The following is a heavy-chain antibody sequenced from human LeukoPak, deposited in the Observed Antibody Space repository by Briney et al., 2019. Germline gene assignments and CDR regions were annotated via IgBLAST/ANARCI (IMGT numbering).Heavy chain of an antibody. J-gene: IGHJ3*02. D-gene: IGHD6-19*01. CDR3: ASTRQWLAFDI. Sequence: SETLSLTCTVSGGSICSSYWSWIRPPPGKGPEWIGYIYYGGSTNYNPSLKSRVTISVDTSKNQFSLKLSSVTAADTAVYYCASTRQWLAFDIWGQGTMVTVSS. V-gene: IGHV4-59*01. CDR2: IYYGGST. CDR1: GGSICSSY.